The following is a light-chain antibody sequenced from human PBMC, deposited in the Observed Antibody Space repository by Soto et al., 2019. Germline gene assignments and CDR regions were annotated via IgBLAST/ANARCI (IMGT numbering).Light chain of an antibody. CDR2: GAS. V-gene: IGKV3-15*01. J-gene: IGKJ1*01. CDR1: RSVSSN. CDR3: QQYNNWPPVT. Sequence: EIVMTQSPATLSASPGERATLSCRASRSVSSNFAWYQQKPGQAPRPLIYGASTRATDIPARFSASGSGTEFTLTISSLQSEDFAVYYCQQYNNWPPVTFGQGTKVEIK.